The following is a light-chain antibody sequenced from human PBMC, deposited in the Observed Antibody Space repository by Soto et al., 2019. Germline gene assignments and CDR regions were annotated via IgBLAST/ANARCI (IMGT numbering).Light chain of an antibody. CDR2: DVS. CDR1: SSDVGGYNY. CDR3: SSYTSSSTRV. Sequence: QSALTQPASGSGSPGQSITISCTGTSSDVGGYNYVSWYQQHPGKAPKLMIYDVSNRPSGVSNRFSGSKSGNTASLTISGLQAEDEADYYCSSYTSSSTRVFGTGTQLTVL. V-gene: IGLV2-14*01. J-gene: IGLJ1*01.